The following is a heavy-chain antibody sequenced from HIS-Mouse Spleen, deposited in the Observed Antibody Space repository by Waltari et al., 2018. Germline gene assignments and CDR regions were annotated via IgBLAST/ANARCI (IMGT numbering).Heavy chain of an antibody. V-gene: IGHV4-34*01. J-gene: IGHJ4*02. D-gene: IGHD1-26*01. CDR3: ARMGPASGSYGDY. CDR1: GGSFSGYY. Sequence: QVQLQQWGAGLLKPSETLSLTCAVYGGSFSGYYWSWIRQPPGKGLEWIGEINHSGSTNYNPSLKSRVTRSVDTSKNQFSLKLSSVTAADTAVYYCARMGPASGSYGDYWGQGTLVTVSS. CDR2: INHSGST.